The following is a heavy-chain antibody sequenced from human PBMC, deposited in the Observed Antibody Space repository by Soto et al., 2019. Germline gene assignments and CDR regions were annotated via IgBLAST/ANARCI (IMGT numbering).Heavy chain of an antibody. CDR3: VSSLCGRNGCPERCFDP. CDR2: ARKKANRYST. D-gene: IGHD2-15*01. CDR1: GFTFGDHY. V-gene: IGHV3-72*01. J-gene: IGHJ5*02. Sequence: GGSLRLSCAASGFTFGDHYMDWVRQAPGNGLEWVGRARKKANRYSTEYAASVKGRFTISRDDSKNSLYLQMNSLKSEDTAVYYCVSSLCGRNGCPERCFDPWGQGTLVTVSS.